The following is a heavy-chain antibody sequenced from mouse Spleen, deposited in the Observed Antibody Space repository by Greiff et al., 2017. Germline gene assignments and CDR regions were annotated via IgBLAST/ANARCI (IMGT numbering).Heavy chain of an antibody. CDR2: ISSGGSYT. Sequence: EVKLVESGGGLVKPGGSLKLSCAASGFTFSSYAMSWVRQTPEKRLEWVATISSGGSYTYYPDSVKGRFTISRDNAKNTLYLQMSSLRSEDTAMYYCARQRRYGNPFDYWGQGTTLTVSS. CDR1: GFTFSSYA. D-gene: IGHD2-10*02. V-gene: IGHV5-9-3*01. CDR3: ARQRRYGNPFDY. J-gene: IGHJ2*01.